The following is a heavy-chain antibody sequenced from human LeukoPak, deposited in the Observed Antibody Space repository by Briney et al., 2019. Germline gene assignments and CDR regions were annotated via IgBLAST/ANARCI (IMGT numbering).Heavy chain of an antibody. D-gene: IGHD3-10*01. CDR1: GYTFTGYY. CDR3: AREVQLGQYYYYYYGMDV. J-gene: IGHJ6*02. V-gene: IGHV1-2*02. CDR2: INPNGGGT. Sequence: ASVKVSCKASGYTFTGYYMHWVRQAPGQGLEWMGWINPNGGGTNYAQKLQGRVTMTTDTSTSTAYMELRSLRSDDTAVYYCAREVQLGQYYYYYYGMDVWGQGTTVTVSS.